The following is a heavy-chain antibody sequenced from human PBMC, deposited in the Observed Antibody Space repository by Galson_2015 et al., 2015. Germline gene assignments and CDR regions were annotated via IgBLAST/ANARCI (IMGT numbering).Heavy chain of an antibody. CDR2: IWYDGSNK. CDR3: ARANYGSGRPSNWYFDL. D-gene: IGHD3-10*01. Sequence: SLRLSCAASGFTFSVYGMHWVRQAPGKGLEWVALIWYDGSNKYYADSVKGRFTISRENAKNSLYLQMNSLRAGDTAVYYCARANYGSGRPSNWYFDLWGRGTLVTVSP. V-gene: IGHV3-33*01. CDR1: GFTFSVYG. J-gene: IGHJ2*01.